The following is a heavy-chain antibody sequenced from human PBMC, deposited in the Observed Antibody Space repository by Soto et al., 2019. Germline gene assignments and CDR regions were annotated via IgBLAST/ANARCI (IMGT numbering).Heavy chain of an antibody. CDR3: ATDVITMVRGVIAPRDY. CDR2: INPSGGST. J-gene: IGHJ4*02. CDR1: GYTFTSYY. V-gene: IGHV1-46*01. D-gene: IGHD3-10*01. Sequence: ASAKVSCKASGYTFTSYYMHWVRQAPGQGLEWMGIINPSGGSTSYAQKFQGRVTMTRDTSTSTVYMELSSLRSEDTAVYYCATDVITMVRGVIAPRDYWGQGTLVTVSS.